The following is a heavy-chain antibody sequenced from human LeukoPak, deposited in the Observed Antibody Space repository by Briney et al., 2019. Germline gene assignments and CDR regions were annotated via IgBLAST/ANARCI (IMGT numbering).Heavy chain of an antibody. J-gene: IGHJ4*02. V-gene: IGHV4-39*07. CDR2: IYYSGST. CDR1: GGSISSSSYY. CDR3: ARDEDGDYVFDY. D-gene: IGHD4-17*01. Sequence: SETLSLTCTVSGGSISSSSYYWGWIRQPPGKGLEWIGSIYYSGSTYYNPSLKSRVTISVDTSKNQFSLKLSSVTAADTAVYYCARDEDGDYVFDYWGQGTLVTVSS.